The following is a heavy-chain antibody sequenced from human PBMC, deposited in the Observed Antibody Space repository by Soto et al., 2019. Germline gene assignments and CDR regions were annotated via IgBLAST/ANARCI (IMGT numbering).Heavy chain of an antibody. V-gene: IGHV4-30-4*01. J-gene: IGHJ5*01. Sequence: PSETLSLTCSVSGDSLSTVDYFWAWIRQPPGQALEYIGYIYKSTTTYYNPSFERRVAISLDTSKSQFSLHVTSATAAATAVYFYASGRYCLPDGGFPNWFDSWGQGTLVTVSS. CDR1: GDSLSTVDYF. CDR3: ASGRYCLPDGGFPNWFDS. CDR2: IYKSTTT. D-gene: IGHD2-15*01.